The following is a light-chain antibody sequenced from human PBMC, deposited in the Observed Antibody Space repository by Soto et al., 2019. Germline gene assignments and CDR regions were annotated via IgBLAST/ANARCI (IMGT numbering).Light chain of an antibody. CDR2: QDS. J-gene: IGLJ1*01. Sequence: SYELTQPPSVSVSPGQTASITCSGDKLGDKYACWYQQKPGQSPVLVIYQDSKRPLGIPERFSGSNSGNTATLTISGTQAMDEADYYCQAWDSSTPYVFGTGTKVTVL. V-gene: IGLV3-1*01. CDR1: KLGDKY. CDR3: QAWDSSTPYV.